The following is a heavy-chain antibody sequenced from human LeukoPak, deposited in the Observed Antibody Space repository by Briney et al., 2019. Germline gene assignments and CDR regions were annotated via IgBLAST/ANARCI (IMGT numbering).Heavy chain of an antibody. CDR1: GASVSGSPYY. V-gene: IGHV4-39*01. CDR2: IYYSGST. J-gene: IGHJ4*02. CDR3: ARHSPVGIFYFDY. D-gene: IGHD1-26*01. Sequence: SETLSLTCTVSGASVSGSPYYWGWIRQPPGKGLEWIGSIYYSGSTYYNPSLKSRVTISVDTSKNQFSLKLSSVTAADTAVYYCARHSPVGIFYFDYWGQGTLVTVSS.